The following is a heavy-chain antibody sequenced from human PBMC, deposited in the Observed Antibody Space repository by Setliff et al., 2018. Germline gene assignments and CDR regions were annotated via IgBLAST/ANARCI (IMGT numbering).Heavy chain of an antibody. Sequence: ASVKVSCKTSGYSFINYGLSWMRQAPGQGLEWVGWISGYNGNTDYAQNLQGRVTMTIDTSTSTAYMELRSLRSDDTAVYYCASHFLTVMKYYYYMDVWGKGTAVTVSS. CDR3: ASHFLTVMKYYYYMDV. D-gene: IGHD5-18*01. CDR1: GYSFINYG. V-gene: IGHV1-18*01. J-gene: IGHJ6*03. CDR2: ISGYNGNT.